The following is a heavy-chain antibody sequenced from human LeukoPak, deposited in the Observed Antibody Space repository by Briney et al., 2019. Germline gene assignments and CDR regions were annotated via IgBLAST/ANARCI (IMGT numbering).Heavy chain of an antibody. CDR1: GYTFTDYY. CDR3: ATVPCVISSCSPDNWFAP. Sequence: ASVKVSCKASGYTFTDYYILWLRQAPGQGLEWVGWINPHSGGTNFAQRFQGRVTMTRDTSISTVYMELTRLTSDDTAVYYCATVPCVISSCSPDNWFAPWGQGTLVTVSS. D-gene: IGHD2-2*01. CDR2: INPHSGGT. J-gene: IGHJ5*02. V-gene: IGHV1-2*02.